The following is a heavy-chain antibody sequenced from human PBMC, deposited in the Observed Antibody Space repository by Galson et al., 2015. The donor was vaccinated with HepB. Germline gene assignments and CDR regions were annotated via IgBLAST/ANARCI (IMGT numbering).Heavy chain of an antibody. J-gene: IGHJ6*02. Sequence: SLRLSCAAYGYTFSTYSMNWVRQAPGKGLEWVSSISSSGNYIYYADSVKGRFTISRDNAKNSLYLQMNSLRVEDTAVYYCARDTDYNNYYYYYGMDVWGQGTTITVSS. V-gene: IGHV3-21*01. D-gene: IGHD4-11*01. CDR1: GYTFSTYS. CDR3: ARDTDYNNYYYYYGMDV. CDR2: ISSSGNYI.